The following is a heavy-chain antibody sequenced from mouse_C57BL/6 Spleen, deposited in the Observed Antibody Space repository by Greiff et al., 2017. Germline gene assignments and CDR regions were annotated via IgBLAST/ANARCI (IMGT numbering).Heavy chain of an antibody. Sequence: EVKLEESGGGLVQPGGSMKLSCVASGFTFSNYWMNWVRQSPEKGLEWVAQIRLKSDNYATHYAESVQGRFTISRDDSKSSVYLQMNNLRAEDTEIYYCTGPLNWCYAMDYWGQGTSVTVSS. D-gene: IGHD4-1*01. V-gene: IGHV6-3*01. CDR2: IRLKSDNYAT. CDR1: GFTFSNYW. J-gene: IGHJ4*01. CDR3: TGPLNWCYAMDY.